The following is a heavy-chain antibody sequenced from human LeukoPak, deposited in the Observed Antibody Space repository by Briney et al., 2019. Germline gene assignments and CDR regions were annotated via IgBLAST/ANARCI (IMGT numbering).Heavy chain of an antibody. CDR1: GGSFSGYY. J-gene: IGHJ4*02. CDR2: INHSGST. CDR3: ARVGYDFWSGYYLDY. D-gene: IGHD3-3*01. Sequence: PSETLSLTCAVYGGSFSGYYWSWVRHPPGKGLEWIGEINHSGSTNYNPSLKSRVTISVDTSKNQFSLKLSSVTAADTAVYYCARVGYDFWSGYYLDYWGQGTLVTVS. V-gene: IGHV4-34*01.